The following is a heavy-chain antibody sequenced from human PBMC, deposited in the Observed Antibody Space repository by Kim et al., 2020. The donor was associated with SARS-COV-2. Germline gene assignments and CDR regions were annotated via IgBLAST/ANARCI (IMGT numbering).Heavy chain of an antibody. CDR2: IYYSGST. D-gene: IGHD5-18*01. Sequence: SETLSLTCTVSGGSISSYYWSWIRQPPGKGLEWIGYIYYSGSTNYNPSLKSRVTISVDTSKNQFSLKLSSVTAADTAVYYCARVDTAMADDAFDIWGQGTMVTVSS. J-gene: IGHJ3*02. CDR3: ARVDTAMADDAFDI. V-gene: IGHV4-59*01. CDR1: GGSISSYY.